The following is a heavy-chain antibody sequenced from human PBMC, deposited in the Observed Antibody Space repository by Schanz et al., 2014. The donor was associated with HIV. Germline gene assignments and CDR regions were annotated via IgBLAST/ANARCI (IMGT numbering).Heavy chain of an antibody. CDR1: GFTFSTYS. CDR2: ISGGSSTT. Sequence: EVQLVESGGGLVQPGGSLRLSCVASGFTFSTYSMNWVRQTPGKGLEWVSYISGGSSTTYYADSVKGRFTIARDNAKTSLYLQMNSLRDEDTAVYYCAKDEGGGYYYYGMDVWGQGTTVTVSS. CDR3: AKDEGGGYYYYGMDV. V-gene: IGHV3-48*02. J-gene: IGHJ6*02. D-gene: IGHD3-16*01.